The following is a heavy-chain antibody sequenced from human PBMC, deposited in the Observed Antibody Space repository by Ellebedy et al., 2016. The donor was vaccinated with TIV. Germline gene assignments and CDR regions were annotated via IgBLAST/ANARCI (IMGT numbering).Heavy chain of an antibody. J-gene: IGHJ4*02. CDR2: VLYSGTT. CDR3: ARDSPAYYNSRGLNF. CDR1: GDFVTSGAYY. V-gene: IGHV4-61*08. Sequence: SETLSLTCTVSGDFVTSGAYYWSWIRQPPGKGLEWIGYVLYSGTTSYNPSLLGRLSISIDTSKNQFSLNLTSVTAADTAFYFCARDSPAYYNSRGLNFWGPGILVTVSS. D-gene: IGHD3-22*01.